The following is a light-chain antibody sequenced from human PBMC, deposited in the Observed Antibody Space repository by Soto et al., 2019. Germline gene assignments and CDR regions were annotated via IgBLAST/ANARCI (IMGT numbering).Light chain of an antibody. CDR2: GAS. Sequence: EIVMTQSPATLSVSPGERATLSCRASQSVSSNLAWYQQKPGQAPRLLIYGASTRATGIPARFSGSGSGTEFTLTISSLQSEDFAFFYCQQYDNLPITFGQGTRLEIK. CDR3: QQYDNLPIT. CDR1: QSVSSN. J-gene: IGKJ5*01. V-gene: IGKV3-15*01.